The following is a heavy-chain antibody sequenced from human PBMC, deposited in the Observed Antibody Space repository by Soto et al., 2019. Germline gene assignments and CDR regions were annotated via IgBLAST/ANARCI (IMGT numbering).Heavy chain of an antibody. D-gene: IGHD6-13*01. J-gene: IGHJ6*02. V-gene: IGHV3-30-3*01. CDR3: ARYLFDHCSRYLYYYYGMDV. CDR2: ISYDGSNK. CDR1: GFTFSSYA. Sequence: PGGSLRLSCAASGFTFSSYAMRWVRQAPGKGLEWVAVISYDGSNKYYADSVKGRFTISRDNSKNTLYLQMNSLRAEDTAVYYCARYLFDHCSRYLYYYYGMDVWGQGTTVTVSS.